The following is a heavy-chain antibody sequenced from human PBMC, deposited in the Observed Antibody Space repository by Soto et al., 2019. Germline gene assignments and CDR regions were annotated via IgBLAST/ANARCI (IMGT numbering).Heavy chain of an antibody. Sequence: QVQLQESGPGLVKPSGTLSLTCAVSGGSISRSNWWSWVRQPPGKGLGWIGDISHSGNTNYNPSLKSPVCISGDKSKNQFALKVRSVTAADAAVYYCARGCSGGSCYPLMDVWGGGTTVTVSS. CDR1: GGSISRSNW. CDR3: ARGCSGGSCYPLMDV. CDR2: ISHSGNT. J-gene: IGHJ6*04. D-gene: IGHD2-15*01. V-gene: IGHV4-4*02.